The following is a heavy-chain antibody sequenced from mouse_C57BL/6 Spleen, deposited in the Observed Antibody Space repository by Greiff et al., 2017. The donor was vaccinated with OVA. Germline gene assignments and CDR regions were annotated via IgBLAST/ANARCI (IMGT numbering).Heavy chain of an antibody. CDR2: IYPRDGST. CDR3: ARRRVITTAGYFDY. V-gene: IGHV1-85*01. D-gene: IGHD1-1*01. Sequence: QVQLKESGPELVKPGASVKLSCKASGYTFTSYDINWVKQRPGQGLEWIGWIYPRDGSTKYNEKFKGKATLTVDTSSSTAYMELHSLTSEDSAVYFCARRRVITTAGYFDYWGQGTTLTVSS. CDR1: GYTFTSYD. J-gene: IGHJ2*01.